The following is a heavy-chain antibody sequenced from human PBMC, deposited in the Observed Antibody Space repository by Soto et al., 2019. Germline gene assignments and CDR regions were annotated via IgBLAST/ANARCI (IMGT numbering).Heavy chain of an antibody. Sequence: EVQLVESGGGLVKPGGSLRLSCAASGFTFSSYSMNWVRQAPGKGLEWVSSISSSSSYIYYADSVKGRFTISRDNAKNSLYLQMNSLRAEDTAVYYCARDMIVMRGAFDIWCQGTMVTVSS. CDR1: GFTFSSYS. V-gene: IGHV3-21*01. J-gene: IGHJ3*02. D-gene: IGHD3-22*01. CDR3: ARDMIVMRGAFDI. CDR2: ISSSSSYI.